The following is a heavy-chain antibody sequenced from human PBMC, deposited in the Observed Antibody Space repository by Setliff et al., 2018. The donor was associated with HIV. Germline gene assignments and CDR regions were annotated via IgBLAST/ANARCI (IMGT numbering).Heavy chain of an antibody. CDR2: IYYSGST. V-gene: IGHV4-31*03. CDR1: GGSISSGGYY. D-gene: IGHD3-10*01. J-gene: IGHJ6*03. CDR3: ASARSLLPYYYLDI. Sequence: ASETLSLTCTVSGGSISSGGYYWSWIRQHPGKGLECIGYIYYSGSTYYNPSLKSRVTMSVDTSKNQFSLKLSSVTAADTAVYSCASARSLLPYYYLDIWGKGTTVTVSS.